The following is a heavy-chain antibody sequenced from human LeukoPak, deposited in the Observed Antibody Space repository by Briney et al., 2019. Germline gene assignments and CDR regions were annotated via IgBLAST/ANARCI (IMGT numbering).Heavy chain of an antibody. CDR2: IIPIFGTA. CDR3: ARGNVVVVPAAIGLDYYYYMDV. J-gene: IGHJ6*03. CDR1: GYTFTSYG. V-gene: IGHV1-69*05. Sequence: ASVKVSCKASGYTFTSYGISWVRQAPGQGLEWMGRIIPIFGTANYAQKFQGRVTITTDESTSTAYMELSSLRSEDTAVYYCARGNVVVVPAAIGLDYYYYMDVWGKGTTVTVSS. D-gene: IGHD2-2*01.